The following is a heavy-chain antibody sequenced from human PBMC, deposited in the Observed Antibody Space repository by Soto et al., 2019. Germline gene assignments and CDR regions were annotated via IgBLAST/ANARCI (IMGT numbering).Heavy chain of an antibody. Sequence: GGSLRLSCSASGFTFSSYAMHWVRQAPGKGLEYVSAISSNGGSTYYADSVKGRFTISRDNSKNTLYLQMSSLRAEDTAVYYCVKVGSSAVYSSPGRTSDHYFDYWGQGTLVTVSS. D-gene: IGHD6-13*01. CDR2: ISSNGGST. CDR3: VKVGSSAVYSSPGRTSDHYFDY. V-gene: IGHV3-64D*08. J-gene: IGHJ4*02. CDR1: GFTFSSYA.